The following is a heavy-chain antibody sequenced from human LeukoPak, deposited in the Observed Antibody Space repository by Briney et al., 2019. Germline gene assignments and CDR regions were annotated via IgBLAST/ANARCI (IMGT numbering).Heavy chain of an antibody. CDR1: GFTFSTSA. CDR3: ARDRESYSSSSGFDY. Sequence: SVKVSCKTSGFTFSTSAVQWVRQARGQRLEWIGWIIVGSGATNYAQSLQGRFTITRDMSTNTAYMELSSLGSEDSAVYFCARDRESYSSSSGFDYWGQGTLVTVSS. V-gene: IGHV1-58*01. CDR2: IIVGSGAT. D-gene: IGHD6-6*01. J-gene: IGHJ4*02.